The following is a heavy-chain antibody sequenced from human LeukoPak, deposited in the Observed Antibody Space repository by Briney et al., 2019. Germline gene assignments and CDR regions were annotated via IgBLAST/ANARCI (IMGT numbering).Heavy chain of an antibody. J-gene: IGHJ4*02. CDR3: AREADYYDSSGLMDY. CDR1: GGSISSYY. CDR2: IYYSGST. Sequence: SETLSLTCTVAGGSISSYYWSWIRQPPGKGLEWIGYIYYSGSTNYNRSLKSRVTISVDTSKNQFSLKLSSVTAADTAVYYCAREADYYDSSGLMDYWGQGTLVTVSS. V-gene: IGHV4-59*01. D-gene: IGHD3-22*01.